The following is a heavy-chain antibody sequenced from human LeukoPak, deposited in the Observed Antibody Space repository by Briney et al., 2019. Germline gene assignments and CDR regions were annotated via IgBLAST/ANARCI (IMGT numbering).Heavy chain of an antibody. CDR3: ARDKAYYDSSGYGDFDY. Sequence: GGSQRLSCAASGFTFSDYYMSWIRQAPGKGLEWVSYISSSGSTIYYADSAKGRFTISRDNAKNSLYLQMNSLRAEDTAVYYCARDKAYYDSSGYGDFDYWGQGTLVTVSS. D-gene: IGHD3-22*01. CDR1: GFTFSDYY. J-gene: IGHJ4*02. CDR2: ISSSGSTI. V-gene: IGHV3-11*04.